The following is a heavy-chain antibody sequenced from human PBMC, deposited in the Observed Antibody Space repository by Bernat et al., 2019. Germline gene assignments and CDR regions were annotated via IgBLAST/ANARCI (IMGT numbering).Heavy chain of an antibody. D-gene: IGHD3-22*01. CDR3: ATGWYYYDSSAYSFDY. CDR1: GYTFTSYG. V-gene: IGHV1-18*01. J-gene: IGHJ4*02. CDR2: ISAYNGNT. Sequence: QVQLVQSGAEVKKPGASVKVSCKASGYTFTSYGISWVRQAPGQGLEWMGWISAYNGNTNYAQKFQGRVTMTTDTSTSTAYMELRSLRSDDTAVYYCATGWYYYDSSAYSFDYWGQGTLVTVSS.